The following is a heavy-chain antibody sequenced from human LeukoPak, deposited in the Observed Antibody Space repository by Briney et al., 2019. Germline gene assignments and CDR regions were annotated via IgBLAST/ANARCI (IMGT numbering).Heavy chain of an antibody. CDR2: IKSKTDGGTT. D-gene: IGHD3-22*01. CDR3: TTDQSPYYDSSGYHLVGGAFDI. Sequence: PGGSLRLSCAASGFTFSSYDMNWVRQAPGKGLEWVGRIKSKTDGGTTDYAAPVKGRFTISRDDSKNTLYLQMNSLKTEDTAVYYCTTDQSPYYDSSGYHLVGGAFDIWGQGTMVTVSS. V-gene: IGHV3-15*01. CDR1: GFTFSSYD. J-gene: IGHJ3*02.